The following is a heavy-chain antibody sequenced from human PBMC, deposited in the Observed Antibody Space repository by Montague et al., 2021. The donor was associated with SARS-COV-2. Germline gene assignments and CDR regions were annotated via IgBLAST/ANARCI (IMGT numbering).Heavy chain of an antibody. CDR1: GFTFSSYA. V-gene: IGHV3-30*04. J-gene: IGHJ3*02. D-gene: IGHD2-2*01. Sequence: SLRLSCAASGFTFSSYAMHWVRQAPSKGLEWVAVISYDGSNKYYADSVKGRFTISRDNSKSTLHLQMNSLRAEDTAVYYCASEDIVVVMGAFDIWGQGTMVTVSS. CDR2: ISYDGSNK. CDR3: ASEDIVVVMGAFDI.